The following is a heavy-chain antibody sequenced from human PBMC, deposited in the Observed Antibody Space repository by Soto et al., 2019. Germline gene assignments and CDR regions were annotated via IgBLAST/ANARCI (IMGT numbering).Heavy chain of an antibody. D-gene: IGHD5-12*01. J-gene: IGHJ4*02. CDR3: TRDGGMLLRLPYY. V-gene: IGHV4-4*02. CDR1: GGSISSSNW. Sequence: QVQLQESGPGLVKPSGTLSLTCAVSGGSISSSNWWAWVRQPPGKGLEWIGEIYHSGSTTYNPSLKGRVTISVDKSKNQFSLKLSSVTAADTAVYYCTRDGGMLLRLPYYWGQGTLVTVSS. CDR2: IYHSGST.